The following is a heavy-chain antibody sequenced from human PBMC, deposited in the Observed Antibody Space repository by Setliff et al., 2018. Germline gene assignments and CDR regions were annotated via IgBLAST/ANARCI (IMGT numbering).Heavy chain of an antibody. V-gene: IGHV5-51*01. CDR2: IYPGDSIT. CDR3: ARHPYYYGSGTYLDNNNRWFDP. J-gene: IGHJ5*02. CDR1: GYSFSTCW. D-gene: IGHD3-10*01. Sequence: GESLKISCKGSGYSFSTCWIGWVRQMPGKGLEWMGIIYPGDSITRYSPSFQGQVTISVDKSINTAYLQWGSLRASDTAIYYCARHPYYYGSGTYLDNNNRWFDPWGQGTLVTVSS.